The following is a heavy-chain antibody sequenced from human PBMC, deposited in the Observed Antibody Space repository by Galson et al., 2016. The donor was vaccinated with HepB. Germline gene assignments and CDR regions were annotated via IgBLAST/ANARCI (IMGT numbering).Heavy chain of an antibody. CDR3: ARYRAATAYSDY. J-gene: IGHJ4*02. CDR2: IHGYSAGT. V-gene: IGHV1-2*02. D-gene: IGHD6-25*01. Sequence: SVKVSCKASGYTFTDYYIQWVRQAPGQGLEWMGWIHGYSAGTNFAETFQGRVTLTRDTSISTAYMELSMLRSDDTAVYYCARYRAATAYSDYWGQGTLVTVSS. CDR1: GYTFTDYY.